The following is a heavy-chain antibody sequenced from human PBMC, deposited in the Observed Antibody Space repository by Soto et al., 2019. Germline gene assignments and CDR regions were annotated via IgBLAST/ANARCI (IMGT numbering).Heavy chain of an antibody. Sequence: SYGGRWVRQKQGKGLEWVAVIWYDGSNKYYADSVKGRFTISRDNSKNTLYLQMNSLRAEDTAVYYCAANYGSGSHAIDYWGQGTLVTVSS. CDR3: AANYGSGSHAIDY. D-gene: IGHD3-10*01. V-gene: IGHV3-33*01. CDR1: SYG. CDR2: IWYDGSNK. J-gene: IGHJ4*02.